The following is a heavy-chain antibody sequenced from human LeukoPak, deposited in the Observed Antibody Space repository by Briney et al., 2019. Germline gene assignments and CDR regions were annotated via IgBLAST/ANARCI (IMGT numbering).Heavy chain of an antibody. CDR3: ATMWAYYDSSGKKFDY. Sequence: GASVKVSCKVSGYTLTELSMHWVRQAPGKGLEWMGGFDPEDGETIYAQKFQGRVTMTEDTSTDTAYMELSSLRSEDTAVYYCATMWAYYDSSGKKFDYRGQGTLVTVSS. J-gene: IGHJ4*02. D-gene: IGHD3-22*01. CDR1: GYTLTELS. CDR2: FDPEDGET. V-gene: IGHV1-24*01.